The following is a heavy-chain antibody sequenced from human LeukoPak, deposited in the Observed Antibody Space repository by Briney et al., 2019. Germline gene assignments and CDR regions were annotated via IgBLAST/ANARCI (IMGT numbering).Heavy chain of an antibody. D-gene: IGHD4-23*01. V-gene: IGHV3-74*01. CDR1: GFXFSSYFC. CDR2: IKSDGSSS. Sequence: GGSLRLSCAASGFXFSSYFCMHWVRQAPGKGVVWVSRIKSDGSSSTYADSVKGRFTISRDNAKNSLYPQMNTLRAEDTAVYYCVRDLDLGGYSSFEYWGQGTLVTVSS. J-gene: IGHJ4*02. CDR3: VRDLDLGGYSSFEY.